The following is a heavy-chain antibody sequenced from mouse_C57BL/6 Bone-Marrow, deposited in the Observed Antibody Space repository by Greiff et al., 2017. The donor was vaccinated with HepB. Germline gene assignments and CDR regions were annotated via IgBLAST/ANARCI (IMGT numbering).Heavy chain of an antibody. Sequence: DVKLVESGGGLVKPGGSLKLSCAASGFTFSSYAMSWVRQTPEKRLEWVATISDGGSYTYYPDNVKGRFTISRDNAKNNLYLQMSHLKSEDTAMYYCARERGGLLRDYAMDYWGQGTSVTVSS. CDR3: ARERGGLLRDYAMDY. J-gene: IGHJ4*01. CDR1: GFTFSSYA. D-gene: IGHD2-3*01. CDR2: ISDGGSYT. V-gene: IGHV5-4*01.